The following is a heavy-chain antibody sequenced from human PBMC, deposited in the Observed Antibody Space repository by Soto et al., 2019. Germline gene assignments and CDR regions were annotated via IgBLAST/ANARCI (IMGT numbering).Heavy chain of an antibody. D-gene: IGHD3-10*01. J-gene: IGHJ6*03. V-gene: IGHV4-39*01. Sequence: PSETLSLTCTVPGGSISSSSYYWGWIRQPPGKGLEWIGSIYYSGSTYYNPSLKSRVTISVDTSKNQFSLKLSSVTAADTAVYYCARRTEGYGSGSYYYYLDVWGKGTTVTVSS. CDR1: GGSISSSSYY. CDR2: IYYSGST. CDR3: ARRTEGYGSGSYYYYLDV.